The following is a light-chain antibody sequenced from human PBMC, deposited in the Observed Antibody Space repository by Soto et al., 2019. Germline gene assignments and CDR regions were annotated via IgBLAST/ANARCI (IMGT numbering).Light chain of an antibody. CDR3: QQYNSYPWT. CDR1: QSISSW. CDR2: KAS. V-gene: IGKV1-5*03. Sequence: DIQMTQSPSTLSASVGDRVTITCRASQSISSWLGWYQQKPGKAPKLLIYKASSLESGVPSRFRGSGSGTEFNLTISSLQPDDFATYYCQQYNSYPWTFGQGTKVGIK. J-gene: IGKJ1*01.